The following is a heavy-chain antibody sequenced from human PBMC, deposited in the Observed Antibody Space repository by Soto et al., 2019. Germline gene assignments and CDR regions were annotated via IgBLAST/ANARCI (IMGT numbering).Heavy chain of an antibody. D-gene: IGHD1-26*01. CDR2: IKSKTDGGTT. CDR3: TLSGGAGELR. CDR1: SVSNAW. Sequence: SVSNAWMNWVRQAPGKGLEWVGRIKSKTDGGTTDYAAPVKGRFTISRDDSKNTLYLQMNSLKTEDTAVYYCTLSGGAGELRWGQGTLVTVFS. J-gene: IGHJ4*02. V-gene: IGHV3-15*07.